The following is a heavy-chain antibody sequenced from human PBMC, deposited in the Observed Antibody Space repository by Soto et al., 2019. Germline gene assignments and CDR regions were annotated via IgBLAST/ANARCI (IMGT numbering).Heavy chain of an antibody. J-gene: IGHJ4*02. V-gene: IGHV5-51*01. CDR3: ARDYCSGTTCYEFGY. CDR2: IYPGASDT. CDR1: GYRFNNYW. Sequence: GESLKISCKGSGYRFNNYWIGWVRQMPGKGLEWMGIIYPGASDTRYSPSFQGQVTISADKSINTAYLQWSSLKASDTAMYYCARDYCSGTTCYEFGYWGQGTQVTVSS. D-gene: IGHD2-2*01.